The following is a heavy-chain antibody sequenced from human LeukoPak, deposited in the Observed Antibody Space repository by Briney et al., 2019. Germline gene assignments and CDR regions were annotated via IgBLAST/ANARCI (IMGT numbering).Heavy chain of an antibody. J-gene: IGHJ6*03. V-gene: IGHV4-4*07. Sequence: SETLSLTCTVSRGSISIYYWNWIRQTAGKGLEWIGRIFTSGITNYNPSLKSRVTMSVDTSKNQFSLKLSSVTAADTAVYYCARESSGSYYNPLGYMDVWGKGTTVTVSS. CDR3: ARESSGSYYNPLGYMDV. CDR1: RGSISIYY. D-gene: IGHD3-10*01. CDR2: IFTSGIT.